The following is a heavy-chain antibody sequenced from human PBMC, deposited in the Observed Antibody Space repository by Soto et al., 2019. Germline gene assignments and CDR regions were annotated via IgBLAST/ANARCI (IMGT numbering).Heavy chain of an antibody. CDR3: ARGLYGDYASAPYYFDY. CDR1: GGSISSGGYY. Sequence: SETLSLTCTVSGGSISSGGYYWSWIRQHPGKGLEWIGYIYYSGSTYYNPSLKSRVTISVDTSKNQFSLKLSSVTAADTAVYYCARGLYGDYASAPYYFDYWGQGTLVTVSS. CDR2: IYYSGST. V-gene: IGHV4-31*03. D-gene: IGHD4-17*01. J-gene: IGHJ4*02.